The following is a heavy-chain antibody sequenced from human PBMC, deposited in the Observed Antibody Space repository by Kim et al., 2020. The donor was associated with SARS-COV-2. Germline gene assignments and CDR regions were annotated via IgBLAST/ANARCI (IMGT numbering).Heavy chain of an antibody. CDR3: ARAGPSAWSDYFYY. V-gene: IGHV4-59*13. D-gene: IGHD2-2*01. CDR2: MYYTGTT. Sequence: SETLSLTCTVSGGSSDSYYWSWMRQSPGKGLEWVGHMYYTGTTYYSPSLKSRVTISLDTSQNQFSLKLRSVTAADTAVYFCARAGPSAWSDYFYYWGQ. J-gene: IGHJ4*02. CDR1: GGSSDSYY.